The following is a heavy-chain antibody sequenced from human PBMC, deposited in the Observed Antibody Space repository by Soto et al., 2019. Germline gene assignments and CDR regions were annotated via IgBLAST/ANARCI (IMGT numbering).Heavy chain of an antibody. V-gene: IGHV6-1*01. Sequence: SQTLSLTCAISGDSVSSNSAAWNWIRQSPSRGLEWLGRTYYRSKWYSDYAVSVKSRITIYPDTSKNQFSLQLNSVTPEDTAVYYCARGYYDSSGYLGAFDIWGQGTMVTVSS. D-gene: IGHD3-22*01. J-gene: IGHJ3*02. CDR2: TYYRSKWYS. CDR1: GDSVSSNSAA. CDR3: ARGYYDSSGYLGAFDI.